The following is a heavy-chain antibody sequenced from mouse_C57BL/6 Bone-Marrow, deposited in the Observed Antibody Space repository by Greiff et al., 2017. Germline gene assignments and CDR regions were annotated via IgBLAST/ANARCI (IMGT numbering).Heavy chain of an antibody. J-gene: IGHJ2*01. CDR3: ARHVRAGKDY. V-gene: IGHV5-9*01. CDR1: GFTFSSYT. D-gene: IGHD3-1*01. Sequence: EVKLQESGGGLVKPGGSLKLSCAASGFTFSSYTMSWVRQTPEKRLEWVATISGGGGNTYYPDSVKGRFTISRDNAKNTLYLQMSSLRSEDTALYYCARHVRAGKDYWGQGTTLTVSS. CDR2: ISGGGGNT.